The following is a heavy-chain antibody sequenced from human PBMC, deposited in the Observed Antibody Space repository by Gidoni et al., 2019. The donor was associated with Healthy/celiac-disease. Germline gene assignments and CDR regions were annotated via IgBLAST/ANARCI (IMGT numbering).Heavy chain of an antibody. CDR3: ARDAPGEQQLVEQNFDY. CDR2: ISSSISYI. J-gene: IGHJ4*02. CDR1: GSTFSSHS. Sequence: EVKLVESVGGLVKPRVSLRLPCAPSGSTFSSHSMNWVRQAPGKGLAWVSSISSSISYIYYADSVQGRFTISRDNANNSLYLQMNSLRAEDTAVYYCARDAPGEQQLVEQNFDYWGQGTLVTVSS. V-gene: IGHV3-21*01. D-gene: IGHD6-13*01.